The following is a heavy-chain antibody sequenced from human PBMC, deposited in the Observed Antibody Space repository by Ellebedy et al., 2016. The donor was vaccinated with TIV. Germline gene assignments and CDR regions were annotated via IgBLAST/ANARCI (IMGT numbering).Heavy chain of an antibody. CDR2: ISSSGSTI. CDR1: GFTVSGYY. CDR3: ARHPYSSGWYPTGYYFDY. V-gene: IGHV3-11*01. Sequence: GGSLRLSXAASGFTVSGYYMTWVRQAPGKGLEWVSYISSSGSTIYYADSVKGRFTISRDNAKNSLYLQMNSLRAEDTAVYYCARHPYSSGWYPTGYYFDYWGQGTLVTVSS. J-gene: IGHJ4*02. D-gene: IGHD6-19*01.